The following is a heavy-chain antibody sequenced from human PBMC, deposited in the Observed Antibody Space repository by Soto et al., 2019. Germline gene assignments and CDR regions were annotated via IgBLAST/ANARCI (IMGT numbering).Heavy chain of an antibody. CDR1: GFTFSSYA. V-gene: IGHV3-30-3*01. CDR3: ARVGNVRFLVAGYFDY. CDR2: ISYDGSNK. D-gene: IGHD3-3*01. Sequence: QVQLVESGGGVVQLGRSLRLSCAASGFTFSSYAMHWVRQAPGKGLEGVAVISYDGSNKYYAESVKGRFTISRDNSKNTLYLQMNSLRAEDTAVYYCARVGNVRFLVAGYFDYWGQGTLVTVSS. J-gene: IGHJ4*02.